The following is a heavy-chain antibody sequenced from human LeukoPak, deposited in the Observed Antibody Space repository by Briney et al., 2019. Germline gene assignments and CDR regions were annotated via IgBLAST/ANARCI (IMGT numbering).Heavy chain of an antibody. Sequence: GGSLRLSCAASAFTFSIYSINWVRQAPGKGLEWVSSISSSSSYISYADSVKGRFTISRDNAKNSLYLQMNSLRVEDTAVYYCARGDSTGAFDIWGQGTMVTVSS. CDR3: ARGDSTGAFDI. CDR2: ISSSSSYI. CDR1: AFTFSIYS. V-gene: IGHV3-21*01. J-gene: IGHJ3*02. D-gene: IGHD1-14*01.